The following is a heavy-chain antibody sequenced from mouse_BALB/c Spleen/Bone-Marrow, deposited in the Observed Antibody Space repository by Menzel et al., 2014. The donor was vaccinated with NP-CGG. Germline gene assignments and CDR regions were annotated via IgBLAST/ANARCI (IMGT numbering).Heavy chain of an antibody. J-gene: IGHJ2*01. CDR3: ARPDYYGYLKY. CDR2: INPDSRTI. D-gene: IGHD1-1*01. Sequence: EVQLVESGGGLVQPGGSLKLSCAASGFDFSRYWMSWVRQTPGKGLEWIGEINPDSRTINYSPSLKDKFIISRDNAKNTLYLPLNKVRSEDTALYYCARPDYYGYLKYCGEGATLTVSS. V-gene: IGHV4-1*02. CDR1: GFDFSRYW.